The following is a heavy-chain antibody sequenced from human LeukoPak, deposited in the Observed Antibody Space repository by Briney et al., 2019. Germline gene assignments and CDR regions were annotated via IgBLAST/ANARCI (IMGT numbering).Heavy chain of an antibody. CDR1: GFTVGSNY. D-gene: IGHD3-10*01. CDR3: ARFTSLLWFGELPKDAFDI. J-gene: IGHJ3*02. V-gene: IGHV3-66*01. Sequence: PGGSLRLSCAASGFTVGSNYMSWVRQAPGKGLEWVSVIYSGGSTYYADSVKGRFTISRDNSKNTLYLQMNSLRAEDTAVYYCARFTSLLWFGELPKDAFDIWGQGTMVTVSS. CDR2: IYSGGST.